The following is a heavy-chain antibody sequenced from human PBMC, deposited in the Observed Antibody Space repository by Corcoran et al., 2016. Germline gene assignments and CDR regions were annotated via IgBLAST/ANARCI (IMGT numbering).Heavy chain of an antibody. J-gene: IGHJ4*02. CDR2: INAGNGNT. Sequence: QVQLVQSGAEVKKPGASVKVSCKASGYTFTDYAIHWVRQAPGQRLEWMGWINAGNGNTKYSQTFQGRVTMTRDTSASTAYMELSSLRSEDTAMYYWARNVVSGADYWGQGTLDTVSS. V-gene: IGHV1-3*01. CDR1: GYTFTDYA. D-gene: IGHD2-8*01. CDR3: ARNVVSGADY.